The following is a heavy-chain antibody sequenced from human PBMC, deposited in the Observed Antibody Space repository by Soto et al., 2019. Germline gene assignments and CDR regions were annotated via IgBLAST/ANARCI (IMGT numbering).Heavy chain of an antibody. V-gene: IGHV3-30*18. J-gene: IGHJ6*02. CDR1: GFTFSSYG. CDR3: AKDFPLIRDFWSGYYEAKNTGMSGGMDV. CDR2: ISYDGSNK. Sequence: PGGSLRLSCAASGFTFSSYGMHWVRQAPGKGLEWVAVISYDGSNKYYADSVKGRFTISRDNSKNTLYLQMNSLRAEDTAVYYCAKDFPLIRDFWSGYYEAKNTGMSGGMDVWCQGNTVTVSS. D-gene: IGHD3-3*01.